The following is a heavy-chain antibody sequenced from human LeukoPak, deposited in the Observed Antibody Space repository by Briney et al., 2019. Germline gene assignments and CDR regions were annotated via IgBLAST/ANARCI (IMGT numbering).Heavy chain of an antibody. CDR2: ISSSGSTI. V-gene: IGHV3-48*03. Sequence: PGGSLRLSCAASGFTFSSYEMNWVRQAPGKGLEWVSYISSSGSTIYYADSVKGRFTISRDNAKNSLYLQMNSLRAEDTAVYYCARGRGWYDILTGYLDYWGQGTLVTVSS. CDR1: GFTFSSYE. D-gene: IGHD3-9*01. CDR3: ARGRGWYDILTGYLDY. J-gene: IGHJ4*02.